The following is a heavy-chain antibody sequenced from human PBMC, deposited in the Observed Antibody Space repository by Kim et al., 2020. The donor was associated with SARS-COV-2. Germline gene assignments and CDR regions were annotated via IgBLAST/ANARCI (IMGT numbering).Heavy chain of an antibody. CDR3: ARYSSYWFDP. CDR1: GGSISSYY. J-gene: IGHJ5*02. Sequence: SETLSLTCTVSGGSISSYYWSWIRQPPGKGLEWIGYIYYSGSTNYNPSLKSRVTISVDTSKNQFSLKLSSVTAADTAVYYCARYSSYWFDPWGQGTLVTVSS. V-gene: IGHV4-59*13. D-gene: IGHD2-15*01. CDR2: IYYSGST.